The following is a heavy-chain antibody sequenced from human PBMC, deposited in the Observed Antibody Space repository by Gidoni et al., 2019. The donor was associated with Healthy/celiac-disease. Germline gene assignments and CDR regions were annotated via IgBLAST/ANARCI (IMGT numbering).Heavy chain of an antibody. CDR1: GFTFSSYS. D-gene: IGHD3-3*01. Sequence: EVQLVESGGGLVQPGGSLRLACAASGFTFSSYSMNWVRQAPGKGLEWVSYISSSSSTIYYADSVKGRFTISRDNAKNSLYLQMNSLRAEDTAVYYCARDRSRSGYDFWSGYFYYYGMDVWGQGTTVTVSS. CDR3: ARDRSRSGYDFWSGYFYYYGMDV. J-gene: IGHJ6*02. CDR2: ISSSSSTI. V-gene: IGHV3-48*01.